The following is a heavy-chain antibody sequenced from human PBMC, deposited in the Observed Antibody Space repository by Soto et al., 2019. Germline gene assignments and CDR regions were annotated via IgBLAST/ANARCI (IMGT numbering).Heavy chain of an antibody. CDR2: IKQDGSEK. J-gene: IGHJ5*02. D-gene: IGHD3-10*01. Sequence: EVQLVESGGGLVQPGGSLRLSCAASGFTFSSYWMSWVRQAPGKGLEWVANIKQDGSEKYYVDSVKGRFTISRDNAKNSLYLQMNSLRAEDTAVYYCARDTVYYYGSGSYYHWLGFDPWGQGTLVTVSS. CDR3: ARDTVYYYGSGSYYHWLGFDP. V-gene: IGHV3-7*01. CDR1: GFTFSSYW.